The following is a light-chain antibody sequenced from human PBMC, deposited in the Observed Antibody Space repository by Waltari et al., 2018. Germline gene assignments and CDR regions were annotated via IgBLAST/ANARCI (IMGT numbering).Light chain of an antibody. CDR2: DVN. Sequence: QSALTQPASVSGSPGQSITISCTATSSDIISDNHVSWYQQHPGKAPTVMIYDVNNRPSGVSDRFSGSRSGNTASLTVSGLQAEDEADYYCSSYTSISTWVFGGGTKLTVV. V-gene: IGLV2-14*03. CDR3: SSYTSISTWV. CDR1: SSDIISDNH. J-gene: IGLJ3*02.